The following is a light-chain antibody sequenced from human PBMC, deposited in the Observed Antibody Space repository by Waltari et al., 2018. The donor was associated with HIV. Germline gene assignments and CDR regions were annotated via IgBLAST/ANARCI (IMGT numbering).Light chain of an antibody. Sequence: QSVLTQPPSASGTPGQRVTISCSGSSPNIGRNYVYCYQQLPGTAPKLLIYRNNPRPSEFPDLFSGSKSGTSASLAISGLRSEDEADYYCAAWDDSLSGVVFGGGTKLTVL. V-gene: IGLV1-47*01. CDR2: RNN. J-gene: IGLJ2*01. CDR1: SPNIGRNY. CDR3: AAWDDSLSGVV.